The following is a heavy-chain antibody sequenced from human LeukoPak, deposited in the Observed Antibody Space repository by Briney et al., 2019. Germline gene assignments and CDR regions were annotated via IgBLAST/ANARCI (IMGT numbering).Heavy chain of an antibody. CDR2: IDTTTGNP. D-gene: IGHD3-10*01. Sequence: ASVKVSCKASGYPFSAHFLNWVRQAPGQGLEWMGNIDTTTGNPRYAQDFTGRFVFSLDTPVSTAYLQITSLKADDTAAYYCVRGTPTPGMDYWGQGTQVTVSS. J-gene: IGHJ4*02. CDR1: GYPFSAHF. CDR3: VRGTPTPGMDY. V-gene: IGHV7-4-1*02.